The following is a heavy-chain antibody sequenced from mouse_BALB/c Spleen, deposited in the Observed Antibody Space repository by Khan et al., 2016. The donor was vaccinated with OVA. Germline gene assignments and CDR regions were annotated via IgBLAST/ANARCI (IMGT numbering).Heavy chain of an antibody. D-gene: IGHD1-1*01. CDR2: IDPANGNS. V-gene: IGHV14-3*02. Sequence: VRLQQSGAELVKPGASVKLSCTASGFNIKDTYIHWVKQRPEQGLEWIGRIDPANGNSKYDPRFQGKATLTADTSSNTAYLQLSSLTSEDAAVYYCTRPIYDYDAMDYWGQGTSVTVSS. J-gene: IGHJ4*01. CDR1: GFNIKDTY. CDR3: TRPIYDYDAMDY.